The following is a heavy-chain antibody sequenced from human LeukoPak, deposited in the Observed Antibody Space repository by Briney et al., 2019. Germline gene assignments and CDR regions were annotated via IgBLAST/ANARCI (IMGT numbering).Heavy chain of an antibody. CDR2: IRSKANSYAT. Sequence: PGGSLRLSCAASGFTFSGSAMHWVRQASGKGLEWVGRIRSKANSYATAFAASVKGRFTISRDDSKNTAYLQMNSLKTEDTAVYYCTRPRWTTNEGDYWGQGTLVTVSS. J-gene: IGHJ4*02. D-gene: IGHD2-8*01. CDR1: GFTFSGSA. CDR3: TRPRWTTNEGDY. V-gene: IGHV3-73*01.